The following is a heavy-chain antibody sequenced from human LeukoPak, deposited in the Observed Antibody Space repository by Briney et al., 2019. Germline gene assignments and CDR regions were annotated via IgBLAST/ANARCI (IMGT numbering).Heavy chain of an antibody. Sequence: PGGSLRLSCAASGFTFSSYSMNWVRQAPGKGLEWVAYIRRSSETIYYADSVKGRFTISRDNSKNTLYLQMSSLRAEDTAVYYCVKDLRVGGDYWGQGTLVTVS. CDR1: GFTFSSYS. V-gene: IGHV3-48*01. CDR2: IRRSSETI. CDR3: VKDLRVGGDY. J-gene: IGHJ4*02. D-gene: IGHD3-16*01.